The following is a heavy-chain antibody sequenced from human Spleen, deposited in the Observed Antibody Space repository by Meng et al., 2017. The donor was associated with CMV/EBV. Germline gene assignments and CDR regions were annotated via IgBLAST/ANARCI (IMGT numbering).Heavy chain of an antibody. J-gene: IGHJ3*02. CDR1: GASISSSSYF. CDR3: ARDWLELTTDAFDI. V-gene: IGHV4-39*07. D-gene: IGHD1-7*01. CDR2: ISYGGST. Sequence: SETLSLTCTVSGASISSSSYFWDWIRQPPGKGLEWIGSISYGGSTYYNSSLKSRVTISVDTSKNQFSLKLSSVTAADTAVYYCARDWLELTTDAFDIWGQGTMVTVSS.